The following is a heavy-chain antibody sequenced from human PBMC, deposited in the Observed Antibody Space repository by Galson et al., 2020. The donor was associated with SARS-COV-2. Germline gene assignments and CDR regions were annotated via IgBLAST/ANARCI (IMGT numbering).Heavy chain of an antibody. J-gene: IGHJ6*03. V-gene: IGHV3-30*04. CDR1: GFTFSSYA. CDR3: AREESDIVVVPAAQSFYYYYYYMDV. CDR2: ISYDGSNK. Sequence: GGSLRLSCAASGFTFSSYAMHWVRQAPGKGLEWVAVISYDGSNKYYADSVKGRFTISRDNSKNTLYLQMNSLRAEDTAVYYCAREESDIVVVPAAQSFYYYYYYMDVWGKGTTVTVSS. D-gene: IGHD2-2*01.